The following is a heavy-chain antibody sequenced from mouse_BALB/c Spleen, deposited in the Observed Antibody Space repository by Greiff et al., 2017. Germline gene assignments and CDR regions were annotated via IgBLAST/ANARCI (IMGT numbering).Heavy chain of an antibody. Sequence: VQLQQSGTVLARPGASVKMSCKASGYSFTSYWINWVKQRPGQGLEWIGNIYPSDSYTNYNQKFKDKATLTVDKSSSTAYMQLSSPTSEDSAVYYCTRGLRAYYYAMDYWGQGTSVTVSS. CDR2: IYPSDSYT. CDR3: TRGLRAYYYAMDY. J-gene: IGHJ4*01. V-gene: IGHV1-69*02. D-gene: IGHD2-4*01. CDR1: GYSFTSYW.